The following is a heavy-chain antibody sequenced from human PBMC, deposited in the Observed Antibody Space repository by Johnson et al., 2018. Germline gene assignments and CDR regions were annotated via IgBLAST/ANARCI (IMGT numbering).Heavy chain of an antibody. CDR1: GFTFSNYA. CDR3: ARSCSGGSCYPPPDAFDI. D-gene: IGHD2-15*01. V-gene: IGHV3-30-3*01. Sequence: VQLVESGGGVVQPGRSLRLCCAASGFTFSNYAMHWVRQAPGKGLEWVAVISHDGSIEYYADSVKGRFTISRDNSKNTLFLQMNSLRAEDTAVYSCARSCSGGSCYPPPDAFDIWGQGTMVTVSS. CDR2: ISHDGSIE. J-gene: IGHJ3*02.